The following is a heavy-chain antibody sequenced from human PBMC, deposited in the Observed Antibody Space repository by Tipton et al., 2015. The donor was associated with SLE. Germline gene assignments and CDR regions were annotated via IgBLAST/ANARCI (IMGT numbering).Heavy chain of an antibody. V-gene: IGHV5-51*01. D-gene: IGHD2-21*02. J-gene: IGHJ4*02. Sequence: QLVQSGAEVKKPGASVTVSCQASGYTFTSHWIAWVRQMPGKGLEWMGIIHPSDSETRYSPSFQGQVTMSADRSISTAYLQWSSLKASDSAMYYCARYGGFCDNIDCFAAYFDLWGQGTLVSVS. CDR1: GYTFTSHW. CDR3: ARYGGFCDNIDCFAAYFDL. CDR2: IHPSDSET.